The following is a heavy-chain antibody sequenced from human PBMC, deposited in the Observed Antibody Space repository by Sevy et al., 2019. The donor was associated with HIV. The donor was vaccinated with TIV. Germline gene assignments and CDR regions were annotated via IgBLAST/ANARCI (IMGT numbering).Heavy chain of an antibody. CDR1: GFTFTDYW. CDR3: AGEVGGFNWRPYYFDS. Sequence: GGSLRLSCEASGFTFTDYWMSWVRQTPERGLEWVATIKQDESETYYVDSVKGRFAISSDNGKNSVSLQMNGLRVEDKALYYCAGEVGGFNWRPYYFDSWGQGTLVTVSS. D-gene: IGHD3-3*01. CDR2: IKQDESET. J-gene: IGHJ4*02. V-gene: IGHV3-7*01.